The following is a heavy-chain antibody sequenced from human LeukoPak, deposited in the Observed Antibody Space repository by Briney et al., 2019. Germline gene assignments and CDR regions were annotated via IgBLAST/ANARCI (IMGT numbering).Heavy chain of an antibody. V-gene: IGHV1-2*02. CDR2: INPNSGGT. CDR1: GYTFTGYY. D-gene: IGHD6-13*01. J-gene: IGHJ4*02. Sequence: GASVKVSCKASGYTFTGYYMHWVRQAPGQGLEWMGWINPNSGGTNYAQKFQGRVTMTRDTSISTAYMELSRLRSDDTAVYYCARGEQQLVKVTALIDYWGQGTLVTVSS. CDR3: ARGEQQLVKVTALIDY.